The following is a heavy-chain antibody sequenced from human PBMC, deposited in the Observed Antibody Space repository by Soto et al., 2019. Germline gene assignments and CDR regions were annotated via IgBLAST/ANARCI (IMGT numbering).Heavy chain of an antibody. V-gene: IGHV3-7*01. CDR1: GFTFSSYW. CDR3: ARNLGELSLYRGYFDY. CDR2: IKQDGSEK. D-gene: IGHD3-16*02. J-gene: IGHJ4*02. Sequence: GVLRLSFAASGFTFSSYWMSWVRHAPGKVLEWVANIKQDGSEKYYVDSVKGRFTISRDNAKNSLYLQMNSLRAEDTAVYYCARNLGELSLYRGYFDYWGQGTLVTVSS.